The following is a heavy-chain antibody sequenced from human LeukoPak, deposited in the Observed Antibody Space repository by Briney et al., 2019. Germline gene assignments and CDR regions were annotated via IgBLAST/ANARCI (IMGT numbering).Heavy chain of an antibody. Sequence: PGGSLRLSCAASGFTFSSYGMSWVRQAPGKGLEWVSAISGSGGSTYYADSVMGRFTISRDNSKNTLFLQMSSLRPEDTAVYFCAREFNTYTSDWYYEVWGQGTLVTVSS. CDR2: ISGSGGST. CDR1: GFTFSSYG. V-gene: IGHV3-23*01. CDR3: AREFNTYTSDWYYEV. J-gene: IGHJ4*02. D-gene: IGHD6-19*01.